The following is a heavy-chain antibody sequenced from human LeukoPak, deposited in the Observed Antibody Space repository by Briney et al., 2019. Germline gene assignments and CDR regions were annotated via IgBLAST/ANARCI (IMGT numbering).Heavy chain of an antibody. D-gene: IGHD3-22*01. CDR3: TRVGNSGGYYNPLDY. J-gene: IGHJ4*02. V-gene: IGHV3-72*01. CDR2: TRNKANGYTT. CDR1: GFTLSDHY. Sequence: GGSLRLSCAASGFTLSDHYMDWVRQAPGKGREWVGLTRNKANGYTTEYAASVKDRFTMSRDDSKNSVYVQMNSLKTEDTAVYYCTRVGNSGGYYNPLDYWGQGTLVTVSS.